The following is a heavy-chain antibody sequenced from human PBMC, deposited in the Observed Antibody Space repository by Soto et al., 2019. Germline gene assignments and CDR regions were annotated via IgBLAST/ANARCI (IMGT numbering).Heavy chain of an antibody. Sequence: QVQLVQSGTEVKKPGSSVAVSCQASAGTFNNHSLSWVRQAPGQGLEWMGRSIPILGRADYSQKFQGRLTLTVDKSTSTAEMELSSLTSEDTAVYYCVIDLGYFDFWGQGTLVTVSS. CDR3: VIDLGYFDF. V-gene: IGHV1-69*02. CDR1: AGTFNNHS. CDR2: SIPILGRA. D-gene: IGHD2-15*01. J-gene: IGHJ4*02.